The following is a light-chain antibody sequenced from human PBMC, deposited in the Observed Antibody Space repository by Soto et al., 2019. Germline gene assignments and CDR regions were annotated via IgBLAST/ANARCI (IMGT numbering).Light chain of an antibody. CDR3: QQHFSYPFT. Sequence: DIPMTQSPSSLSASVGDRVTITCWSGQSVSSYLNWYQQKAGKAPELLIYAASHLQSGVPSRFSGSGSGTDFTLTISSLQPEDFATYFCQQHFSYPFTFGPGTRVDIK. V-gene: IGKV1-39*01. CDR2: AAS. CDR1: QSVSSY. J-gene: IGKJ3*01.